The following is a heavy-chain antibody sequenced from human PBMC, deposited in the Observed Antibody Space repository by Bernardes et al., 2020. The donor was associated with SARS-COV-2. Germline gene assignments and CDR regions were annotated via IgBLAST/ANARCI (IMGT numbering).Heavy chain of an antibody. CDR3: ARDYYYYYGMDV. J-gene: IGHJ6*02. V-gene: IGHV3-33*01. CDR2: IGYDGSNK. CDR1: GFTFSSSG. Sequence: GGSLRLSCAAPGFTFSSSGMHWVRQAPGKGLEWVAVIGYDGSNKYYADSVKGRFTISRDNSKNTLYLQMNSLRAEDTAVYYCARDYYYYYGMDVWGQGTTVTVSS.